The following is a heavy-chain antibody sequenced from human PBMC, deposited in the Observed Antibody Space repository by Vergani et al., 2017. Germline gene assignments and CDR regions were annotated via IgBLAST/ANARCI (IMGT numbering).Heavy chain of an antibody. CDR2: ISYDGSNK. CDR3: ARDLKPVRGVPKSLCFGY. D-gene: IGHD3-10*01. J-gene: IGHJ4*02. CDR1: GFTFSSYA. V-gene: IGHV3-30-3*01. Sequence: QVQLVESGGGVVQPGRSLRLSCAASGFTFSSYAMHWVRQAPGKGLEWVAVISYDGSNKYYADSVKGRFTISRDNSKNTLYLQMNSLRAEDTAVYYCARDLKPVRGVPKSLCFGYWGQGTLVTVSS.